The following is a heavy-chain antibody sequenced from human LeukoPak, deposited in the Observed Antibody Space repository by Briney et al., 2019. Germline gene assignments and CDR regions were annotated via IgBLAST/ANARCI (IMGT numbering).Heavy chain of an antibody. CDR2: IIPIFGTA. D-gene: IGHD2-8*01. V-gene: IGHV1-69*13. CDR1: GGTFISYA. J-gene: IGHJ6*02. CDR3: ARDSLIVLMVYADYGMDV. Sequence: ASVKVSCKASGGTFISYAISWVRQAPGQGLEWMGGIIPIFGTANYAQKFQGRVTITADESTSTAYMELSSLRSEDTAVYYCARDSLIVLMVYADYGMDVWGQGTTVTVSS.